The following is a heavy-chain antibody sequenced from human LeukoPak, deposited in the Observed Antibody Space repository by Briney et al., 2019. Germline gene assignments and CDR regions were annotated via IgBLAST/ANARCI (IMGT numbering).Heavy chain of an antibody. Sequence: EGSLRLSCVGSGLSFSSSWMSWVRQAPGKGLEWVANMKEDGSEEHYLDSVKGRFTISRDNAQNSLYLQMNSLRDDDTAIYYCARDRYFPYWGQGTLVIVSS. D-gene: IGHD1-14*01. CDR1: GLSFSSSW. V-gene: IGHV3-7*01. J-gene: IGHJ1*01. CDR2: MKEDGSEE. CDR3: ARDRYFPY.